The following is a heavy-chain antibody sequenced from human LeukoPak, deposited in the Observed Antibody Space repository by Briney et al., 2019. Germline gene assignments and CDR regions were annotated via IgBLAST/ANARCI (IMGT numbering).Heavy chain of an antibody. J-gene: IGHJ4*02. CDR1: GGSISSYY. CDR2: ISYSGST. Sequence: SETLSLTCTVSGGSISSYYWSWIRQPPGKGLEWVGYISYSGSTYYNPSLMSRVTISLDTSKNQFSLKLSSVTAADTAVYFCARDDRRGISYAAGFDYWGQGTLVTVSS. V-gene: IGHV4-59*06. D-gene: IGHD5-18*01. CDR3: ARDDRRGISYAAGFDY.